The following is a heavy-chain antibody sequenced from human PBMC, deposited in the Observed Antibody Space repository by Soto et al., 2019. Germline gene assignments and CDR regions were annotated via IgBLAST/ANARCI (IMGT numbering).Heavy chain of an antibody. J-gene: IGHJ4*02. CDR3: ARDNGYSYGYTLDH. CDR1: GGSISSTNW. Sequence: SETLSLTCAVSGGSISSTNWWTWVRQPPGKGLEWIGEIYHSGSPTYSPSLRGRATISVDTSKNQFSLKLSSVTAADTAVYYCARDNGYSYGYTLDHWGQGTLVTVS. CDR2: IYHSGSP. V-gene: IGHV4-4*02. D-gene: IGHD5-18*01.